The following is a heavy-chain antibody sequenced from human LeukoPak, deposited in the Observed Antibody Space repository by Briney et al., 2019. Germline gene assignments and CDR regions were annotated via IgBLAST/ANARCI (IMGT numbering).Heavy chain of an antibody. CDR1: GFTFSSYW. Sequence: SGGSLRLSCAASGFTFSSYWMSWVRQAPGKGLEWVANIKQDGADKYYVDSMKGRFTISRDNAKNSLYLQMDSLRAEDTAVYYCAREDSVALLSHWSQGTLVTVSS. D-gene: IGHD2-21*01. J-gene: IGHJ4*02. CDR3: AREDSVALLSH. V-gene: IGHV3-7*01. CDR2: IKQDGADK.